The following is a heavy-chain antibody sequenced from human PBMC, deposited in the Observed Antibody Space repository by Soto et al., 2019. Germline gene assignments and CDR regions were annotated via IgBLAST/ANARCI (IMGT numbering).Heavy chain of an antibody. D-gene: IGHD6-13*01. CDR3: AKLPYSSTWYVFY. CDR2: ISGSGGST. CDR1: GLTFSSYW. Sequence: PGGSLRLSCAASGLTFSSYWMHRVRQAPGEGLAWVSGISGSGGSTSYADSVKGRFTISRDNSKNTLYLQMNSLRAEDTAIYYCAKLPYSSTWYVFYWGQGTLVTVSS. J-gene: IGHJ4*02. V-gene: IGHV3-23*01.